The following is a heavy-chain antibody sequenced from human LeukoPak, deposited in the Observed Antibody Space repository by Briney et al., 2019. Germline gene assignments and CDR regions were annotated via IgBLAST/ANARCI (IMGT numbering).Heavy chain of an antibody. V-gene: IGHV1-46*01. CDR2: INPSGGST. D-gene: IGHD3-3*01. CDR1: GYTFTSYY. J-gene: IGHJ5*02. Sequence: ASVKVSCKASGYTFTSYYMHWVRQAPGQGLEWMGIINPSGGSTSYAQKFQGRVTMTRDTSTSTVYMELSSLRSEDTAVYYCARGSHYDFWSGYTIGFDPWGQGTLVTVSS. CDR3: ARGSHYDFWSGYTIGFDP.